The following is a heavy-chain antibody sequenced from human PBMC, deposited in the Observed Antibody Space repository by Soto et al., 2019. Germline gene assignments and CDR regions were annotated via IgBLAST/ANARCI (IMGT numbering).Heavy chain of an antibody. Sequence: SETLSLTCTVSGGSISSSSYYWGWIRQPPGKGLEWIGSIYYSGSTYYNPSLKSRVTISVDTSKNQFSLKLSSVTAADTAVYYCAGPYYDFWSGYLPTNPQRHEVFDYWGQGTLVTVSS. CDR3: AGPYYDFWSGYLPTNPQRHEVFDY. J-gene: IGHJ4*01. D-gene: IGHD3-3*01. CDR1: GGSISSSSYY. V-gene: IGHV4-39*01. CDR2: IYYSGST.